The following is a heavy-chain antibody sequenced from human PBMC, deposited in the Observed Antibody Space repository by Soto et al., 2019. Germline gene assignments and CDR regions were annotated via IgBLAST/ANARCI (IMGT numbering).Heavy chain of an antibody. Sequence: EVQLVESGGGLVKPGGSLRLSCAASGFTFSSYAMNWVRQAPGKGLEWVSSISSSSTYIYYADSVKDRFSISRDNAKNSLYLLMNSLRAEDTAVYYCARTLHYCDGSGYSAYWGQGTLVTVSS. CDR1: GFTFSSYA. CDR3: ARTLHYCDGSGYSAY. CDR2: ISSSSTYI. J-gene: IGHJ4*02. D-gene: IGHD3-22*01. V-gene: IGHV3-21*01.